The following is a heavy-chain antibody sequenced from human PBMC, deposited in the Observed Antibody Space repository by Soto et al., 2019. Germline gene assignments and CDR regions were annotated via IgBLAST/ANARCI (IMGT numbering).Heavy chain of an antibody. CDR3: ARDSGYDYLDY. V-gene: IGHV3-21*01. Sequence: EVQLVESGGGLVKPGGSLSLSCAASGFTFSSYSMNWVRPAPGKGLEWVASINSSSSYIYYADSVKGRFTISRDNAKNSLYLQMNSLRAEDTAVYYCARDSGYDYLDYCGHGTLVTVAS. CDR1: GFTFSSYS. J-gene: IGHJ4*01. D-gene: IGHD5-12*01. CDR2: INSSSSYI.